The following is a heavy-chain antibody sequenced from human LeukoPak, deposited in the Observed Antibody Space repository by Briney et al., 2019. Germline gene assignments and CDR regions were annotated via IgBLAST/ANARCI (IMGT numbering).Heavy chain of an antibody. CDR2: INPNSGGT. Sequence: ASAKVSCKASGYIFTDYYIHWVRQAPEQGLEWMGRINPNSGGTNYAQKFQGRVTMTRDTSISTAYMELSRLRSDDTAVYYCARDVSLERRGFDYWGQGTLVTVSS. CDR3: ARDVSLERRGFDY. V-gene: IGHV1-2*06. D-gene: IGHD1-1*01. J-gene: IGHJ4*02. CDR1: GYIFTDYY.